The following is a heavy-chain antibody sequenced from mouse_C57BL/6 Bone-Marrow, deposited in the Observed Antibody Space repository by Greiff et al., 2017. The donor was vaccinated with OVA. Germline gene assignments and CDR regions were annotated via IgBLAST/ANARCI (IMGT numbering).Heavy chain of an antibody. J-gene: IGHJ2*01. CDR2: IRNKANGYTT. CDR1: GFTFTDYY. D-gene: IGHD1-1*01. CDR3: ARSSSYYYGSSYFDY. Sequence: EVQVVESGGGLVQPGGSLSLSCAASGFTFTDYYMSWVRQPPGKALEWLGFIRNKANGYTTEYSASVKGRFTISRDNSQSILYLQMNSLIAEDSATYYCARSSSYYYGSSYFDYWGQGTTLTVSS. V-gene: IGHV7-3*01.